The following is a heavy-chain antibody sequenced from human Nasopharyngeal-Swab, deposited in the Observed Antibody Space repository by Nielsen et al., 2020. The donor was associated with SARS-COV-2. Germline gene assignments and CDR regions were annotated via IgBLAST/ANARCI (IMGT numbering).Heavy chain of an antibody. CDR2: ISAYNGNT. CDR1: GYTLTSYG. V-gene: IGHV1-18*01. J-gene: IGHJ6*03. D-gene: IGHD3-10*01. CDR3: ARAVSWFGELSHYYYYMDV. Sequence: ASVKVSCKASGYTLTSYGISWVRQAPGQGLEWMGWISAYNGNTNYAQKLQGRVTMTTDTSTSTACMELRSLRSDDTAVYYCARAVSWFGELSHYYYYMDVWGKGTTVTVSS.